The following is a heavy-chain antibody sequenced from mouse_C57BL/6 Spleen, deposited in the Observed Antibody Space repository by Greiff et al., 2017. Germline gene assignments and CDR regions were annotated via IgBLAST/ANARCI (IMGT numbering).Heavy chain of an antibody. CDR3: ARGGGSSWYFDV. V-gene: IGHV5-6*01. Sequence: EVQLQQSGGDLVKPGGSLKLSCAASGFTFSSYGMSWVRQTPDKRLEWVATISSGGSYTYYPDSVKGRFTISRDNAKNTLYLQMSSLKSEDTAMYYCARGGGSSWYFDVWGTGTTVTVSS. D-gene: IGHD1-1*01. J-gene: IGHJ1*03. CDR2: ISSGGSYT. CDR1: GFTFSSYG.